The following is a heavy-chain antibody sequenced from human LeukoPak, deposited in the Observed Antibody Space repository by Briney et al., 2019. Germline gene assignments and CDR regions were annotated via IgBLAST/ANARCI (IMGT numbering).Heavy chain of an antibody. D-gene: IGHD3-22*01. J-gene: IGHJ4*02. Sequence: GGSLRHSCAASGFIVSSNYMSWVRQAPGKGLEWVSVIYSGGSTYYADSVKGRFTISRDNSKNTLYLQMNSLRAEDTAVYYCAREGYDSSGYYLVYWGQGTLVTVSS. V-gene: IGHV3-53*01. CDR1: GFIVSSNY. CDR3: AREGYDSSGYYLVY. CDR2: IYSGGST.